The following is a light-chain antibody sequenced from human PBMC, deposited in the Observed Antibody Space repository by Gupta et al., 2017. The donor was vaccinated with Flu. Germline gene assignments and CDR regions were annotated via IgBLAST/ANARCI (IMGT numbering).Light chain of an antibody. V-gene: IGLV2-8*01. CDR2: EVS. J-gene: IGLJ3*02. Sequence: SVPISCTGTSSYVGGYKYVSWYQQHPGKAPKLMIDEVSKRPSGVPDRFSGSKSGTTASLTVSGLQAEDEADYYCSSYAGSNNWVFGGGTELTVL. CDR3: SSYAGSNNWV. CDR1: SSYVGGYKY.